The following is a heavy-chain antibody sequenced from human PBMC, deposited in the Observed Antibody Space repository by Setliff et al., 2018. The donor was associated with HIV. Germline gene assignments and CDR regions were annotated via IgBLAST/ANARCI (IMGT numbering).Heavy chain of an antibody. J-gene: IGHJ2*01. CDR1: GISINGYY. Sequence: SETLSLTCSVSGISINGYYWSWIRQSPRTRLEWIGYVSSIGNTNYNPSLKSRVTISVDTSKNQFSLQLNSVTAADTAVYYCARAAYSGTYLWEPATDLWGRGTLVTVSS. CDR3: ARAAYSGTYLWEPATDL. D-gene: IGHD1-26*01. V-gene: IGHV4-4*08. CDR2: VSSIGNT.